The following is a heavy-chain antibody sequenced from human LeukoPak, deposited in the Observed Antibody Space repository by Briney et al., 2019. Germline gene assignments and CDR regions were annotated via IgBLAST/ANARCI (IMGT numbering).Heavy chain of an antibody. Sequence: SETLSLTCAVYVGSFSGYYWSWIRQPPGKGLEWIGEINHSGSTNYNSSLKSRITISVDTSKNQFSLKLSSVTAADTAVYYCARGYYGSGSHCCHMDVWGKGTTITVS. J-gene: IGHJ6*03. CDR2: INHSGST. D-gene: IGHD3-10*01. CDR1: VGSFSGYY. V-gene: IGHV4-34*01. CDR3: ARGYYGSGSHCCHMDV.